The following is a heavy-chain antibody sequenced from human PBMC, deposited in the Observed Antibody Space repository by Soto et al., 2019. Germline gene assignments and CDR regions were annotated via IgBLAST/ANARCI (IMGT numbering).Heavy chain of an antibody. CDR1: GFTFSSYG. Sequence: VRLVESGGGLVQPGGSLRLSCAASGFTFSSYGMHWVRQAPGKGLEWVAVISYDGSNKYYADSVKGRFTISRDNSKNTLYLQMNSLRAEDTAVYYCAKDGASGYMLNYAFDIWGQGTMVTVSS. J-gene: IGHJ3*02. D-gene: IGHD3-22*01. CDR3: AKDGASGYMLNYAFDI. CDR2: ISYDGSNK. V-gene: IGHV3-30*18.